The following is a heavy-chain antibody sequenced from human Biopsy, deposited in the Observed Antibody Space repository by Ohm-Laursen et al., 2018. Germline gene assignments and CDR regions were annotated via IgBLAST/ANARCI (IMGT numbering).Heavy chain of an antibody. CDR2: ISPKSGGT. J-gene: IGHJ4*02. D-gene: IGHD6-19*01. CDR1: GFSFTGYY. V-gene: IGHV1-2*02. Sequence: ASVKVSCRASGFSFTGYYIHWVRQAPGQGLEWMGWISPKSGGTNYAQKFQGNITMTKNTSMSTAYMEMSRLRSDDTAVYYCALQSVAQMKNFDYWGQGTLVTVSS. CDR3: ALQSVAQMKNFDY.